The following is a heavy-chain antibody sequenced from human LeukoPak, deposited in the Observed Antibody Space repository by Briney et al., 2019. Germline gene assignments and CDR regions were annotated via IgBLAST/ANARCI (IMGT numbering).Heavy chain of an antibody. CDR1: GFTFSSYA. CDR2: ISDNNNTT. D-gene: IGHD4-17*01. Sequence: GGSLRLSCIASGFTFSSYAMNWVRQAPGKGLEWVSVISDNNNTTYYADSVKGRFTISRDNSKNTLYLQMNSLRAEDTAIYFCATDLQSTVTRLGVADYWGLGTLVSVSS. CDR3: ATDLQSTVTRLGVADY. J-gene: IGHJ4*02. V-gene: IGHV3-23*01.